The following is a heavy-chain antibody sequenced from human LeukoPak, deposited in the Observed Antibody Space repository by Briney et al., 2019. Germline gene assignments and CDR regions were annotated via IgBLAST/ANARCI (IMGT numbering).Heavy chain of an antibody. CDR1: GYTFTSYY. CDR2: INPSGGST. Sequence: GASVKVSCKASGYTFTSYYMHWVRQAPGQGLEWMGIINPSGGSTSYAQKFQGRVTMTRDTSTSTVYMELSSLRSDDTAVYYCAKIGSSHDFDYWGQGTLITVSS. CDR3: AKIGSSHDFDY. J-gene: IGHJ4*02. V-gene: IGHV1-46*01. D-gene: IGHD1-26*01.